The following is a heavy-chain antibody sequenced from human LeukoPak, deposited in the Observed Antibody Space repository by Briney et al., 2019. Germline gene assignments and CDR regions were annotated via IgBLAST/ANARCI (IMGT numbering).Heavy chain of an antibody. J-gene: IGHJ5*02. V-gene: IGHV1-18*01. CDR1: GYTFTCYG. D-gene: IGHD6-13*01. CDR2: ISAYNGNT. Sequence: ASVKVSFKASGYTFTCYGISWVRQAPGQGLEWMGWISAYNGNTNYAQKLQGRVTMTTDTSTSTAYMELRSLRSDDTAVYYCARTRRQQQLNWFDPWGQGTLVTVSS. CDR3: ARTRRQQQLNWFDP.